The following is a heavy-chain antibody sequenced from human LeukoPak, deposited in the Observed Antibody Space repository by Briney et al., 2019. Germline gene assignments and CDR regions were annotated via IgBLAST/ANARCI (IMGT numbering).Heavy chain of an antibody. J-gene: IGHJ4*02. CDR1: GGSISSSDYY. D-gene: IGHD4-17*01. V-gene: IGHV4-30-4*01. CDR2: IHYSGAT. Sequence: SETLSLTCTVSGGSISSSDYYWSWIRQPPGMGLEWIGYIHYSGATYYNPSLKSRVTLSVDTSKNQLSLRLTSVTAADTAVYYCATKPNGDYYFDYWGQGTLVTVSS. CDR3: ATKPNGDYYFDY.